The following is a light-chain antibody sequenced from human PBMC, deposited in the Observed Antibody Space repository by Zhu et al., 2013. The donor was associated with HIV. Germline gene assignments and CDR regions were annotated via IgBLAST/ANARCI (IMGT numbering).Light chain of an antibody. Sequence: EIVMTQSPATLSVSPGERATLSCRASQSVSSTFLAWYQQKRGQAPRLLIYDASSRATGIPDRFRGSGSGTDFTLTISRLEPEDFAVYFCQQYGSSPLTFGGGTTVEIK. CDR3: QQYGSSPLT. CDR1: QSVSSTF. CDR2: DAS. V-gene: IGKV3-20*01. J-gene: IGKJ4*01.